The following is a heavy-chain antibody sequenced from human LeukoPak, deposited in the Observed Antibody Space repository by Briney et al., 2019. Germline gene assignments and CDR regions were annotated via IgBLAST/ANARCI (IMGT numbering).Heavy chain of an antibody. D-gene: IGHD7-27*01. J-gene: IGHJ6*03. Sequence: PSETLSLNCTVSGGSISSYYWSWIRQPAGKGLEWIGRIYTSGSTNYNPSLKSRVTMSVDTSKNQFSLKLRSVTAADTAVYYCARGYNWGSPTRNFYYLDVWGKGPRSPSP. CDR1: GGSISSYY. CDR2: IYTSGST. V-gene: IGHV4-4*07. CDR3: ARGYNWGSPTRNFYYLDV.